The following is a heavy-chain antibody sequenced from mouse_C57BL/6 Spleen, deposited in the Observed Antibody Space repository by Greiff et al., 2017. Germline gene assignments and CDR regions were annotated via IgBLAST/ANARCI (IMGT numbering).Heavy chain of an antibody. V-gene: IGHV1-63*01. CDR3: ARVNWDGYYAMDY. CDR1: GYTFTNYW. D-gene: IGHD4-1*02. Sequence: QVQLKESGAELVRPGTSVKMSCKASGYTFTNYWIGWAKQRPGHGLEWIGDIYPGGGYTNYNEKFKGKATLTADKSSSTAYMQFSSLTSEDSAIYYCARVNWDGYYAMDYWGQGTSVTVSS. J-gene: IGHJ4*01. CDR2: IYPGGGYT.